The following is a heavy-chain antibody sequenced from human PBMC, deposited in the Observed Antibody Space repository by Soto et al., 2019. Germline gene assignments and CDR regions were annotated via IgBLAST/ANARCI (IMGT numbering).Heavy chain of an antibody. J-gene: IGHJ5*02. CDR1: GYTFTCYY. CDR2: INPNSGGT. D-gene: IGHD2-15*01. CDR3: AREGGYGGKRGFDP. Sequence: ASVKVSCKASGYTFTCYYMHWVRQAPGQGLEWMGWINPNSGGTNYAQKFQGWVTMTRDTSISTAYMELSRLRSDDTAVYYCAREGGYGGKRGFDPWGQGTLVTVSS. V-gene: IGHV1-2*04.